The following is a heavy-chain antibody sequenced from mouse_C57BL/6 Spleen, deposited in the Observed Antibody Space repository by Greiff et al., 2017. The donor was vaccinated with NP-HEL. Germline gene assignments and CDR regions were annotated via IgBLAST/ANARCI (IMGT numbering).Heavy chain of an antibody. D-gene: IGHD1-1*01. CDR2: INYDGSST. CDR3: ARVILRVYFDY. J-gene: IGHJ2*01. V-gene: IGHV5-16*01. Sequence: DVKLVESEGGLVQPGSSMKLSCTASGFTFSDYYMAWVRQVPEKGLEWVANINYDGSSTYYLDSLKSRFIISRDNAKNILYLQMSSLKSEDTATYYCARVILRVYFDYWGQGTTLTVSS. CDR1: GFTFSDYY.